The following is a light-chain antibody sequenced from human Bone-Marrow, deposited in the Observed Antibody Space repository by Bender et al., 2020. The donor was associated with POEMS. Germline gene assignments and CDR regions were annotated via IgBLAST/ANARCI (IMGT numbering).Light chain of an antibody. CDR3: CSYAGSTDFWF. CDR2: EVS. CDR1: HNDVGGYQL. Sequence: HSALTQPASVSGSRGQSITISCTGTHNDVGGYQLVSWYQQHPGKAPKLMIYEVSKRPSGVSIRFSGSKSANTASLTISGLQAEDEATYYCCSYAGSTDFWFFGGGTNLTVL. J-gene: IGLJ3*02. V-gene: IGLV2-23*02.